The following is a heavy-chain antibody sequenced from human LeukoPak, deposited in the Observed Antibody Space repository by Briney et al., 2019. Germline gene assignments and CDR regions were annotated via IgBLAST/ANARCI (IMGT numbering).Heavy chain of an antibody. Sequence: GGSLRLSCAASGFTFSSYSMSWVRQAPGKGLEWVAFIRYDGSNKYYADSVKGRFTISRDNSKNTLYLQMNSLRAEDTAVYYCAKDRPYYMDVWGKGTTVTISS. J-gene: IGHJ6*03. CDR3: AKDRPYYMDV. CDR1: GFTFSSYS. V-gene: IGHV3-30*02. CDR2: IRYDGSNK.